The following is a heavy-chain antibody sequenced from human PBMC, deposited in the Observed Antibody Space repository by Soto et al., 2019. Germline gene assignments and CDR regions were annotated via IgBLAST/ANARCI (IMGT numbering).Heavy chain of an antibody. CDR2: IYYSGST. D-gene: IGHD3-10*01. V-gene: IGHV4-31*03. CDR1: GGSISSGGYY. J-gene: IGHJ3*02. CDR3: AGRITMVRGVMYAFDI. Sequence: QVQLQESGPGLVKPSQTLSLTCTVSGGSISSGGYYWSWIRQHPGKGLEWIGYIYYSGSTYYNPSLKSRVTISVDTSKNQFSLKLSSVTAADTAVYYCAGRITMVRGVMYAFDIWGQGTMVTVSS.